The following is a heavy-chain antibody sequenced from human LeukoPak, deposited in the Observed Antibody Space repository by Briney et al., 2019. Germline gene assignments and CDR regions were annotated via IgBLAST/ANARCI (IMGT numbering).Heavy chain of an antibody. J-gene: IGHJ5*02. Sequence: GGSLRLSCVASGFTFSDHYMSWIRQAPGKGLDWVSYIGSSVTSIYYADSVKGRFTISRDNANNSLYLQMNSLRAEDTAVYYCARGALNWVDPWGQGTLVTASS. CDR2: IGSSVTSI. CDR3: ARGALNWVDP. V-gene: IGHV3-11*01. CDR1: GFTFSDHY.